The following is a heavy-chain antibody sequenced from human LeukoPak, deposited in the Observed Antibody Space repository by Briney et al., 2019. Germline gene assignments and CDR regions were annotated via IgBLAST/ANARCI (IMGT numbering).Heavy chain of an antibody. CDR3: ARDQTLIAVAGNDAFDI. V-gene: IGHV1-18*01. Sequence: ASVKVSCKASGYTFTSYGISWVRQAHGQGLERMGRISAYNGNTNYAQKLQGRVTMTTDTSTSTAYMELRSLRSDDTVVYYCARDQTLIAVAGNDAFDIWGQGTMVTVSS. CDR2: ISAYNGNT. D-gene: IGHD6-19*01. J-gene: IGHJ3*02. CDR1: GYTFTSYG.